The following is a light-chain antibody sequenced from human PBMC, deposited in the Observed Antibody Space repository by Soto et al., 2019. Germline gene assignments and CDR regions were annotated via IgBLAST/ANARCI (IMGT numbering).Light chain of an antibody. J-gene: IGLJ2*01. CDR2: EGS. Sequence: QSVLTQPASVSGSPGQSITISCTGTSSDVGSYNLVSWYQHHPGKAPQLMIYEGSKRPSGVSNRFSGSKSGNTASLTISGLQAEDEADYYCCSFARSIVVFGGGTKVTVL. CDR3: CSFARSIVV. CDR1: SSDVGSYNL. V-gene: IGLV2-23*01.